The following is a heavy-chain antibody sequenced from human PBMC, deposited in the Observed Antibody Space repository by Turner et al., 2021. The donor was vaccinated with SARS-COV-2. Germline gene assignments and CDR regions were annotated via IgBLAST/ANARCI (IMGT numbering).Heavy chain of an antibody. CDR2: IYYSGST. CDR1: GASIRSSSYY. Sequence: QLQLQESGPGLVKPSETLSLTCTVAGASIRSSSYYWGWIRQPPGKGLEWIGSIYYSGSTYYNPSLKSRVTISVDTSKIQFSLKLNSVTAADTAVYYCASPGGNSGWFFAYDIWGQGTMVTVSS. CDR3: ASPGGNSGWFFAYDI. D-gene: IGHD6-19*01. J-gene: IGHJ3*02. V-gene: IGHV4-39*01.